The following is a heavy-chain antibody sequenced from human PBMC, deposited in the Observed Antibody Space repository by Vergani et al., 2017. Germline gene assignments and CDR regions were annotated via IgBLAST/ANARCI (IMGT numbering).Heavy chain of an antibody. CDR1: GFTFSTFN. CDR3: SKDEQYTAPWERGYFRVLDV. V-gene: IGHV3-64*01. CDR2: ISSDGKST. Sequence: LESGGGLVQPGGSIRLSCFGSGFTFSTFNMHWVRQIPGKGLEYISGISSDGKSTNYAKSVKGRFIVTRDNSKNSLHLQMGNLRVEDTGIYYCSKDEQYTAPWERGYFRVLDVVVQGTTVSVSS. J-gene: IGHJ6*02. D-gene: IGHD1-26*01.